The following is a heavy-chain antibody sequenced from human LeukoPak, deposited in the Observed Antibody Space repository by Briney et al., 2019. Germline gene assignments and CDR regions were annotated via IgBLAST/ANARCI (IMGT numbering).Heavy chain of an antibody. CDR1: GYTFTGYY. V-gene: IGHV1-2*02. Sequence: GASVKVSCKASGYTFTGYYMHWVRQAPGQGLEWIGWINPDSGGTNFAQKFQGRVTMTRDKSISTAYLQWSSLKASDTAMYYCARLPSYGMDVWGQGTTVTVSS. CDR3: ARLPSYGMDV. CDR2: INPDSGGT. J-gene: IGHJ6*02.